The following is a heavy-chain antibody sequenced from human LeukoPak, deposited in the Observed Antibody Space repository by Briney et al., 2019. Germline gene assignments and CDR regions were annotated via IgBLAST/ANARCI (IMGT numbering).Heavy chain of an antibody. Sequence: PGRSLRLSCAASGFTFSSYGMHWVRRAPGKGLEWVAAISYDGSNKYYADSVKGRFTISRDNSKNTLYLQMNSLRAEDTAVYYCAKDYSSSSLSRWFDPWGQGTLVTVSS. J-gene: IGHJ5*02. D-gene: IGHD6-6*01. CDR3: AKDYSSSSLSRWFDP. CDR2: ISYDGSNK. V-gene: IGHV3-30*18. CDR1: GFTFSSYG.